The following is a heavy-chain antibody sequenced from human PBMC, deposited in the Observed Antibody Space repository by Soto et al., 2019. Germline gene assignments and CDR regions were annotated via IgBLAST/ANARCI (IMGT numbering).Heavy chain of an antibody. CDR3: ARGHYYRPAYGMEV. J-gene: IGHJ6*02. D-gene: IGHD1-26*01. V-gene: IGHV1-2*02. Sequence: ASVKVSCKASGYTYTDYYIHWVRQAPGQGLEWMGWISPRTGSANFAQRFQGRVSMTRDTSITTAYMELRRLKSDDTAVYYFARGHYYRPAYGMEVWGQGTTVTVSS. CDR2: ISPRTGSA. CDR1: GYTYTDYY.